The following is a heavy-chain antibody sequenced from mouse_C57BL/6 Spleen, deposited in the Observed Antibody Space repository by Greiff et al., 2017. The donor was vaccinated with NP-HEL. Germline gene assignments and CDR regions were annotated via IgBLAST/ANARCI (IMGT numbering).Heavy chain of an antibody. Sequence: DVQLQESGGGLVQPGGSMKLSCVASGFTFSNYWMNWVRQSPEKGLEWVAQIRLKSDNYATHYAESVKGRFTISRDDSKSSVYLQMNNLRAEDTGSYYCTGAYDSNPYAMDYWGQGTSVTVSS. D-gene: IGHD2-5*01. J-gene: IGHJ4*01. V-gene: IGHV6-3*01. CDR3: TGAYDSNPYAMDY. CDR1: GFTFSNYW. CDR2: IRLKSDNYAT.